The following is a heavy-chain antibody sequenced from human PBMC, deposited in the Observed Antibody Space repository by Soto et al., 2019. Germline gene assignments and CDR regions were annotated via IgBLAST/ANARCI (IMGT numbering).Heavy chain of an antibody. V-gene: IGHV1-69*13. D-gene: IGHD2-15*01. Sequence: ASVKVSCKASGGTFSSYAISWVRQAPGQGLEWMGGIIPIFGTANYAQKFQGRVTITADESTSTAYMELSSLRSEDTAVYYCARSLQVVGDDWDFDVWGRGTPVTVSS. CDR2: IIPIFGTA. CDR3: ARSLQVVGDDWDFDV. J-gene: IGHJ2*01. CDR1: GGTFSSYA.